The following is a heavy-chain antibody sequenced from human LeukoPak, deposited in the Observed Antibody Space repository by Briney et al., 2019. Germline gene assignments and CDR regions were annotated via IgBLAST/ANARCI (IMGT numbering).Heavy chain of an antibody. D-gene: IGHD5-12*01. CDR2: SSYSGST. Sequence: SETLSLTCSVSGGSVSSGSYYWSWIRQPPGKGLEWIGYSSYSGSTSYNPSLKSRVTIAVDTSKNQFSLRLRSVTAADTAVYYCARSDIVATILDYWGQGTLVTVSS. CDR3: ARSDIVATILDY. CDR1: GGSVSSGSYY. J-gene: IGHJ4*02. V-gene: IGHV4-61*01.